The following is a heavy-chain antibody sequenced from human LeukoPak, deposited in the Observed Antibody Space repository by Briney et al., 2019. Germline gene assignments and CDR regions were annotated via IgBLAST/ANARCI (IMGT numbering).Heavy chain of an antibody. CDR3: VKTGYCSGGSCYLGDY. V-gene: IGHV3-23*01. J-gene: IGHJ4*02. CDR1: GFTFSSYA. CDR2: ISGSGGST. D-gene: IGHD2-15*01. Sequence: GGSLRLSCAASGFTFSSYAMSWVRQAPGKGLEWVSAISGSGGSTYYADSVEGRFTISRDNSKNTLYLQMNSLRAEDTAVYYCVKTGYCSGGSCYLGDYWGQGTLVTVSS.